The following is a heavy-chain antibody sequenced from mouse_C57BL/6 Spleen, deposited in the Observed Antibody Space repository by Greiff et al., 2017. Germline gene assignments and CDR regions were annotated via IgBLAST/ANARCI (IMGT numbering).Heavy chain of an antibody. CDR3: AMGGDWVYFDY. V-gene: IGHV14-3*01. D-gene: IGHD2-13*01. J-gene: IGHJ2*01. CDR2: IDPANGNT. CDR1: GFNIKNYY. Sequence: VQLQQSVAELVRPGASVKLSCTASGFNIKNYYMPWVKQRPEQGLEWIGRIDPANGNTKYAPKFQGKATITADTSSNTAYLQLNSLTSEDTAIYYVAMGGDWVYFDYWGQGTTLTVSS.